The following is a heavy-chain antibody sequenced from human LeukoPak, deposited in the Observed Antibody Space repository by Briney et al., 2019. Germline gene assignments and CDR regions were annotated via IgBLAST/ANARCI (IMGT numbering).Heavy chain of an antibody. CDR1: GFTFSDYY. J-gene: IGHJ4*02. CDR2: IGSTSTST. CDR3: ARDLDD. V-gene: IGHV3-11*01. Sequence: PGGSLRLSCAASGFTFSDYYMSWIRQAPGKGLEWISYIGSTSTSTYYVDSVKGRFTISRDNAIKSLFLQMNSLRAEDTAIYYCARDLDDWGQGTLVTVSS.